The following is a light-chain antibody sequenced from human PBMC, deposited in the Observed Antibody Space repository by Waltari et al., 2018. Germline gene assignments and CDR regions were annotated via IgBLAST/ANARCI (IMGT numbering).Light chain of an antibody. Sequence: QSVLTQPPSVPEAPRQQLTISCSRCSSNIGTNAVTWYQQPPGKAPKLLIYSDALLPSGVSDRFSGSKSGTSASLAISGLQSEDEADYYCAAWDDSLNGVVFGGGTKLTVL. CDR3: AAWDDSLNGVV. CDR2: SDA. J-gene: IGLJ2*01. V-gene: IGLV1-36*01. CDR1: SSNIGTNA.